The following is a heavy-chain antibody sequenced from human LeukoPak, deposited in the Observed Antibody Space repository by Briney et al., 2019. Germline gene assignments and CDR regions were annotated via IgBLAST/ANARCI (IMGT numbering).Heavy chain of an antibody. Sequence: PGGSLRLSCAASGFTFSSYSMNWVRQAPGKGLEWVSSISSSSSYIYYADSVKGRFTISRDNAKNSLYLQMNSLRAEDTAVYYCAREGGAYYDSSGYYFFDYWGQGTLVTVSP. CDR3: AREGGAYYDSSGYYFFDY. V-gene: IGHV3-21*01. J-gene: IGHJ4*02. D-gene: IGHD3-22*01. CDR1: GFTFSSYS. CDR2: ISSSSSYI.